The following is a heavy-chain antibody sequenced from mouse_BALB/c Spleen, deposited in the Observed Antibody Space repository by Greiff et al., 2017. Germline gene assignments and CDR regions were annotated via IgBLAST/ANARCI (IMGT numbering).Heavy chain of an antibody. CDR3: ARTGYGNYGHLNYAMDY. J-gene: IGHJ4*01. CDR1: GYSFTGYY. V-gene: IGHV1S34*01. Sequence: LVKTGASVKISCKASGYSFTGYYMHWVKQSHGKSLEWIGYISCYNGATSYNQKFKGKATFTVDTSSSTAYMQFNSLTSEDSAVYYCARTGYGNYGHLNYAMDYWGQGTSVTVSS. D-gene: IGHD2-10*02. CDR2: ISCYNGAT.